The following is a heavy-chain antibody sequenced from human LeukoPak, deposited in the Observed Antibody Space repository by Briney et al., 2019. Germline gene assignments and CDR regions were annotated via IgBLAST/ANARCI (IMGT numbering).Heavy chain of an antibody. CDR2: ISAYNGNT. D-gene: IGHD6-19*01. V-gene: IGHV1-18*01. Sequence: GASVKVSCKASGYTFTSYGISWVRQAPGQGLEWMGWISAYNGNTNYAQKLQGRVTMTTDTSTSTAYMELRSLRSDDTAVYYCARDTHERKGSKHSSGWYLWGQGTLVTVSS. CDR1: GYTFTSYG. J-gene: IGHJ5*02. CDR3: ARDTHERKGSKHSSGWYL.